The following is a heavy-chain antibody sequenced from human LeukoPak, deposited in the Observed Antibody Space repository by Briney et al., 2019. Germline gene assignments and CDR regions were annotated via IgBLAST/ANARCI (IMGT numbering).Heavy chain of an antibody. D-gene: IGHD2-15*01. Sequence: PSETLSLTCSVSGGSIGRYWWSWIRQPPGKGLEWIGYIYYTGSTNCNPSLKSRVTISLDMSKNRLSLKLSSVTAADTAVYYCAPHPVGITPFDFWGQGTMVTVSS. CDR3: APHPVGITPFDF. CDR2: IYYTGST. J-gene: IGHJ4*02. CDR1: GGSIGRYW. V-gene: IGHV4-59*01.